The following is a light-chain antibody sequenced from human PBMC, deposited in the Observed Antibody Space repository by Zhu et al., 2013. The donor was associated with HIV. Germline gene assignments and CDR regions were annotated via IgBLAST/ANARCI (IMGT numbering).Light chain of an antibody. CDR2: ATS. Sequence: DIVLTQSPGTLSLSPGDRATLSCRASQTISSDFLAWYQQKPGQAPTLLMYATSSRAAGIPARFSGSGSGTDFTLSISGLEPEDFAVYYCQQYATSPLTFGGGPRWRAN. CDR1: QTISSDF. CDR3: QQYATSPLT. V-gene: IGKV3-20*01. J-gene: IGKJ4*01.